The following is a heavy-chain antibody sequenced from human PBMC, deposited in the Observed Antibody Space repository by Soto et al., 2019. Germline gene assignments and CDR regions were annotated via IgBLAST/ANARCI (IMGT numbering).Heavy chain of an antibody. Sequence: LSLTCAVYGGSFSGYYWSWIRQPPGKGLEWIGEINHSGSTNYNPSLKSRVTISVDTSKNQFSLKLSSVTAADTAVYYCARYRGWLLGMNFDYWGQGTLVTVSS. CDR3: ARYRGWLLGMNFDY. V-gene: IGHV4-34*01. J-gene: IGHJ4*02. CDR1: GGSFSGYY. CDR2: INHSGST. D-gene: IGHD5-12*01.